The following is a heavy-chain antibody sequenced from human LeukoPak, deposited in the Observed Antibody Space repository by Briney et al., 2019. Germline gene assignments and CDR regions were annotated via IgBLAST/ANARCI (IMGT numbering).Heavy chain of an antibody. D-gene: IGHD4-17*01. CDR2: IKQDGSEK. V-gene: IGHV3-7*01. J-gene: IGHJ4*02. CDR1: GFTFSNYW. Sequence: GGSLRLSCAASGFTFSNYWMGWVRQAPGKGLEWVANIKQDGSEKYYVDSVKGRFTISRDNAKESLYLQMNSLRAEDTAVYYCARDKSYGDSTDYWGQGTLVTVSS. CDR3: ARDKSYGDSTDY.